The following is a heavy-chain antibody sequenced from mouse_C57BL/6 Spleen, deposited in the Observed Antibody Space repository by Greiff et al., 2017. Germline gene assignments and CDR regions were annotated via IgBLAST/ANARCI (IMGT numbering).Heavy chain of an antibody. CDR1: GYTFTSYW. J-gene: IGHJ1*03. CDR3: ARAPGYGSSYGYFDV. V-gene: IGHV1-52*01. Sequence: QVQLQQSGAELVRPGSSVKLSCKASGYTFTSYWMHWVKQRPIQGLEWIGNIDPSDSETHYNQKFKDKATLTVDKSSSTAYMQLSSLTSEDSAVYYCARAPGYGSSYGYFDVWGTGTTVTVSS. D-gene: IGHD1-1*01. CDR2: IDPSDSET.